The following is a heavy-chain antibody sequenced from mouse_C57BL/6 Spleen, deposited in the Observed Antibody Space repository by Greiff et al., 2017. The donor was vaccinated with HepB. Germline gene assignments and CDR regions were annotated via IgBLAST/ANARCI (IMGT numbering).Heavy chain of an antibody. J-gene: IGHJ3*01. CDR3: ARDSSGYEFAY. V-gene: IGHV5-4*01. D-gene: IGHD3-2*02. CDR2: ISDGGSYT. CDR1: GFTFSSYA. Sequence: DVQLVESGGGLVKPGGSLKLSCAASGFTFSSYAMSWVRQTPEKRLEWVATISDGGSYTYYPDNVKGRFTISRDNAKNNLYLQMSHLKSEDTAMYYCARDSSGYEFAYWGQGTLVTVSA.